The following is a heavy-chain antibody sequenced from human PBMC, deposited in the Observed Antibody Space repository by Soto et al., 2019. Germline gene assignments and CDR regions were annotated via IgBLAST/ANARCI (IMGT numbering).Heavy chain of an antibody. V-gene: IGHV1-69*19. Sequence: QVHLVQSGAEVKKPGSSVKVSCKASGGSFSNYIFAWVRQAPGQGLEWMGGTIPMFATAQYAQKLQGRVTISADESMSTVYMDLTSLRSDDTAVYYCARGLFGQQWLVGFDTWGQGTLVTVSS. CDR2: TIPMFATA. CDR1: GGSFSNYI. J-gene: IGHJ4*02. D-gene: IGHD6-19*01. CDR3: ARGLFGQQWLVGFDT.